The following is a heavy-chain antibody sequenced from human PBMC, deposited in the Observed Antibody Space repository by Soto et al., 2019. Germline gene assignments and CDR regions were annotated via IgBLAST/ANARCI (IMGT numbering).Heavy chain of an antibody. Sequence: ASVKVSCKASGGTFSSYAISWLRQSPGQGLEWMGGIIPIFGTANYAQKFQGRVTITADKSTSTAYMELSSLRSEDTAVYYCAREGYGGNWDFDYWGQGTLVTVSS. CDR3: AREGYGGNWDFDY. V-gene: IGHV1-69*06. D-gene: IGHD2-15*01. J-gene: IGHJ4*02. CDR2: IIPIFGTA. CDR1: GGTFSSYA.